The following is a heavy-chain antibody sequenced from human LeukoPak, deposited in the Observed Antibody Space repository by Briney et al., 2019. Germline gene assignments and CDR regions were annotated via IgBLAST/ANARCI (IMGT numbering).Heavy chain of an antibody. CDR1: GGTFSSYA. V-gene: IGHV1-8*03. Sequence: ASVTVSCKASGGTFSSYAISWVRQAPGQGLEWMGWMNPNSGNTGYAQKFQGRVTITRNTSISTAYMELSRLRSEDTAVYYCGGGGGGGLAVASPTHFDYWGQGTLVTVSS. CDR3: GGGGGGGLAVASPTHFDY. J-gene: IGHJ4*02. CDR2: MNPNSGNT. D-gene: IGHD6-19*01.